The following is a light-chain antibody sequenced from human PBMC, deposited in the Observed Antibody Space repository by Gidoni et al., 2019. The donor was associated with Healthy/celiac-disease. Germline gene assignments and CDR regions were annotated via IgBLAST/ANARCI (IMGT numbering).Light chain of an antibody. V-gene: IGKV3-15*01. J-gene: IGKJ1*01. CDR1: QSVSNN. CDR3: QQYNNWPRT. Sequence: EIVMMQSPATLSVSPGARATLSCRASQSVSNNLAWYQQKPGQAPRLLIYGASTRATGIPARFSGSGSGTEFTLTISSLQSEDFAVYYCQQYNNWPRTFGQGTKVEIK. CDR2: GAS.